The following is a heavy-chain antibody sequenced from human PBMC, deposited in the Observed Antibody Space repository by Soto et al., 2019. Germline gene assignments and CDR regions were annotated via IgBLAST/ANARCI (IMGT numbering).Heavy chain of an antibody. CDR1: GYTFTSYD. V-gene: IGHV1-8*01. Sequence: ASVKVSCKASGYTFTSYDINWVRQATGQGLELMGWMNPNSGNTGYAQKFQGRVTMTRNTSISTAYMELSSLRSEDTAVYYCARKGARYCTNGVCYPYFDYWGQGTLVTVYS. J-gene: IGHJ4*02. D-gene: IGHD2-8*01. CDR2: MNPNSGNT. CDR3: ARKGARYCTNGVCYPYFDY.